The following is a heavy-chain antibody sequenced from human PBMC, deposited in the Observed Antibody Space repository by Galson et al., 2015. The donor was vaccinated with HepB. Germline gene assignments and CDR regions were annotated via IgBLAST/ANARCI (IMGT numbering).Heavy chain of an antibody. CDR2: IYYSGST. Sequence: SETLSLTCTASGDFISSSHSYWGWIRQPPGKGLEWIGTIYYSGSTYYNPSLKSRVTISLDRSKNQFSLRLSSVTAADTAVYYCARRPAAAGYWYFDLWGRGTLVTVSS. CDR3: ARRPAAAGYWYFDL. D-gene: IGHD6-13*01. V-gene: IGHV4-39*01. CDR1: GDFISSSHSY. J-gene: IGHJ2*01.